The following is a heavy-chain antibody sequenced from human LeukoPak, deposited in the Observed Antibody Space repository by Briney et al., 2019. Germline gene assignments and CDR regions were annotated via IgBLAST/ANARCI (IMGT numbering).Heavy chain of an antibody. CDR3: VKDLGASTSDY. Sequence: GGSLRLSCSACGFTFSSYAMHWVRQAPGKGVEYVSGISSNGGSTYYADSVTGRFTISRDNSKITLYLQMSSLRAEDAAVYYCVKDLGASTSDYWGRGTLVSVSS. D-gene: IGHD7-27*01. J-gene: IGHJ4*02. CDR1: GFTFSSYA. V-gene: IGHV3-64D*06. CDR2: ISSNGGST.